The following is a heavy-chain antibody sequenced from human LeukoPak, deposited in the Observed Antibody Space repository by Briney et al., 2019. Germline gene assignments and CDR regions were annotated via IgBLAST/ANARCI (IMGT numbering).Heavy chain of an antibody. D-gene: IGHD1-1*01. Sequence: PSETLSLTCTGSGGSINTNSYYWGWIRQPPGKGLEGIGSIYYSGSIYYTPSLKSRVTISGDTSKNQVSLNLYSVTSADTAVYYCARLHMENWFDPWGQGTLVTVSS. CDR2: IYYSGSI. CDR1: GGSINTNSYY. V-gene: IGHV4-39*01. CDR3: ARLHMENWFDP. J-gene: IGHJ5*02.